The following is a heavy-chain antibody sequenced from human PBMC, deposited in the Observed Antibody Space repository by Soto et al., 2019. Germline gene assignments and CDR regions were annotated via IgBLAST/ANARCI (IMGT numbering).Heavy chain of an antibody. Sequence: NPSETLSLTCTVSGGSISSGGYYWSWIRQHPGKGLEWIGYIYYSGSTYYNPSLKSRVTISVDTSKNQFSLKLSSVTAADTAVYYCARGSNYYDSSGYLGYWGQGTLVTVSS. D-gene: IGHD3-22*01. J-gene: IGHJ4*02. V-gene: IGHV4-31*03. CDR2: IYYSGST. CDR1: GGSISSGGYY. CDR3: ARGSNYYDSSGYLGY.